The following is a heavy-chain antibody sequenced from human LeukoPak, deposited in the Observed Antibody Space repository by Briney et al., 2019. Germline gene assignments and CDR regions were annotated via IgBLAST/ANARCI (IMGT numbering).Heavy chain of an antibody. V-gene: IGHV1-46*01. J-gene: IGHJ1*01. CDR2: INPSGGST. CDR3: ARETRPSGYGGYPEPYFQH. CDR1: GYTFTSYY. Sequence: ASVKVSCKASGYTFTSYYMHWVRQAPGQGLERMGIINPSGGSTSYAQKFQGRVTMTRDTSTSTVYMELSSLRSEDTAVYYCARETRPSGYGGYPEPYFQHWGQGTLVTVSS. D-gene: IGHD3-22*01.